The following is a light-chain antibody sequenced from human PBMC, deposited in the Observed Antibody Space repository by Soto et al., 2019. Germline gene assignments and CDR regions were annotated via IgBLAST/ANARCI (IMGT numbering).Light chain of an antibody. V-gene: IGKV1-33*01. J-gene: IGKJ3*01. CDR1: QAITNY. CDR3: QQYDNLPIT. CDR2: DAS. Sequence: LRMTLCRCCVSASCEDVVPIPLEGSQAITNYLNWYQHKPGKAPKLLIYDASNLETGVPSRFSGSRSGTDFTFTISSLQPEDIATYYCQQYDNLPITFGPGTKVDI.